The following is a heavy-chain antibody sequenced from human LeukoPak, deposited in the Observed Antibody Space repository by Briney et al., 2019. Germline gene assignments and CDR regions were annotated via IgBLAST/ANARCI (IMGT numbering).Heavy chain of an antibody. CDR1: GFTFSSYW. Sequence: GGSLTLSCAASGFTFSSYWKRWVRQAPGKGLEGVTNIKQDGSEKYYVDSVKGRFIISRDNAKNSLYLQMNSLRAEDTAVYYCARDPPITIFGVVIPGFDYWGQGTLVTVSS. J-gene: IGHJ4*02. D-gene: IGHD3-3*01. V-gene: IGHV3-7*01. CDR2: IKQDGSEK. CDR3: ARDPPITIFGVVIPGFDY.